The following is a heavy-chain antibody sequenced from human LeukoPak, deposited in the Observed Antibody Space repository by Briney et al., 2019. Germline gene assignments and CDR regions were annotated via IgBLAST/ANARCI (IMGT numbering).Heavy chain of an antibody. CDR1: GGSISSSSYY. J-gene: IGHJ4*02. CDR3: AGQDYGGNSYY. V-gene: IGHV4-61*05. Sequence: SETLSLTCTVSGGSISSSSYYWGWIRQPPGKGLEWIGYIYYSGSTNYNPSLKSRVTISVDTSKNQFSLKLSSVTAADTAVYYCAGQDYGGNSYYWGQGTLVTVSS. CDR2: IYYSGST. D-gene: IGHD4-23*01.